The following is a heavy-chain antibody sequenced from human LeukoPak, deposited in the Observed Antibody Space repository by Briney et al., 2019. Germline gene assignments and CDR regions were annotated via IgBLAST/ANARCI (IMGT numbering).Heavy chain of an antibody. CDR1: GYTFTGYY. Sequence: ASVKVSCKASGYTFTGYYMHWVRQAPGQGLEWMGWINPNSGGTNYAQKFQGGVTMTRDTSISTAYMELSRLRSDDTAVYYCARAPDTAMVDFDYWGQGTLVTVSS. D-gene: IGHD5-18*01. V-gene: IGHV1-2*02. CDR2: INPNSGGT. CDR3: ARAPDTAMVDFDY. J-gene: IGHJ4*02.